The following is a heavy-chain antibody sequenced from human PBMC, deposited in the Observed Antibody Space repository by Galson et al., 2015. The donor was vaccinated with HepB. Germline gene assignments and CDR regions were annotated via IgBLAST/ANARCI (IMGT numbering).Heavy chain of an antibody. Sequence: SLRLSCAASGFTFSSYSMNWVRQAPGKGLEWVSSISSSSSYIYYADSVKGRFTISRDNAKNSLYLQMNSLRAEDTAVYYCARDYSSSWFGGGDYWGQGTLVTVSS. CDR1: GFTFSSYS. CDR2: ISSSSSYI. D-gene: IGHD6-13*01. J-gene: IGHJ4*02. CDR3: ARDYSSSWFGGGDY. V-gene: IGHV3-21*01.